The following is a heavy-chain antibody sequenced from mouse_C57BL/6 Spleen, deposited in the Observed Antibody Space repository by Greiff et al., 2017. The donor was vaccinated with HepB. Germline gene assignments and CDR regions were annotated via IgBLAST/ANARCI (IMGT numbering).Heavy chain of an antibody. V-gene: IGHV1-55*01. Sequence: QVQLQHPGAELVKPGASVKMSCKASGYTFTSYWITWVKQRPGQGLEWIGDIYPGSGSTNYNEKFKSKATLTVDTSSSTAYMQLSSLTSEDSAVYYCARTDYSIYRGWYFDVWGTGTTVTVSS. CDR1: GYTFTSYW. J-gene: IGHJ1*03. D-gene: IGHD2-5*01. CDR2: IYPGSGST. CDR3: ARTDYSIYRGWYFDV.